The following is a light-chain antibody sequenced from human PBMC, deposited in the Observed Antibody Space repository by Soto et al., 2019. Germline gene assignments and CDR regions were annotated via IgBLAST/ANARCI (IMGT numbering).Light chain of an antibody. CDR3: QQSSSSPIT. V-gene: IGKV3-20*01. CDR2: AAS. J-gene: IGKJ5*01. CDR1: QSVTSSY. Sequence: ENVFSLSPGPPSLSPRERATLSLQASQSVTSSYLAWYQQKPGQAPRLLMYAASSRATGIPDRFSGSGSGTDFTLTISRLEAEDFAVYYCQQSSSSPITFGQGTRLENK.